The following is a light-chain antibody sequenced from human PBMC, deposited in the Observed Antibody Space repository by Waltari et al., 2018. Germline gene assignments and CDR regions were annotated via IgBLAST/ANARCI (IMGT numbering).Light chain of an antibody. CDR2: KAS. CDR3: QQYESYSYT. CDR1: ENIGSW. V-gene: IGKV1-5*03. J-gene: IGKJ2*01. Sequence: GDRVTITCRASENIGSWLAWYQQQPGKAPSLLIYKASTLEDGVPSRFSGSGSGTEFTLTISSLQPDDFAIYYCQQYESYSYTFGQGTRLDIK.